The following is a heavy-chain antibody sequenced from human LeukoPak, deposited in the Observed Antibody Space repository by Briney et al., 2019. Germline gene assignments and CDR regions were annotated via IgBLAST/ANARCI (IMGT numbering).Heavy chain of an antibody. J-gene: IGHJ3*02. CDR2: IIPIFGTA. D-gene: IGHD3-9*01. CDR3: ARDYYDILTGYLGYDAFDI. V-gene: IGHV1-69*01. CDR1: GGTFSSYA. Sequence: SVKVSCKASGGTFSSYAVSWVRQAPGQGLEWMGGIIPIFGTANYAQKFQGRVTITADESTSTAYMELSSLRSDDTAVYYCARDYYDILTGYLGYDAFDIWGQGTMVTVSS.